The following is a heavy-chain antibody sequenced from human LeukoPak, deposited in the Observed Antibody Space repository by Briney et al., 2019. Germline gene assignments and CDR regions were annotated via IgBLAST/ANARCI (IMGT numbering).Heavy chain of an antibody. V-gene: IGHV1-18*01. CDR2: INPNSGGT. CDR1: GYTFTSYD. D-gene: IGHD3-16*02. J-gene: IGHJ3*02. Sequence: GASVKVSCKASGYTFTSYDINWVRQATGQGLEWMGWINPNSGGTNYAQKLQGRVTMTTDTSTSTAYMELRSLRSDDTAVYYCARENIYDYVWGSYRFFDIWGQGTMVTVSS. CDR3: ARENIYDYVWGSYRFFDI.